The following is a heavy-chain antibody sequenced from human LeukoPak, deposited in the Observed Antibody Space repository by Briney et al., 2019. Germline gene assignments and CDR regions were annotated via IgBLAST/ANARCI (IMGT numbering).Heavy chain of an antibody. V-gene: IGHV3-21*01. CDR3: ARASEDYYDSSGYGNFDY. Sequence: GGSLRLSCAASGFTFSSYSMNWVRQAPGKGLEWVSSISSSSSYICYADSVKGRFTISRDNAKNSLYLQMNSLRAEDTAVYYCARASEDYYDSSGYGNFDYWGQGTLVTVSS. D-gene: IGHD3-22*01. CDR2: ISSSSSYI. CDR1: GFTFSSYS. J-gene: IGHJ4*02.